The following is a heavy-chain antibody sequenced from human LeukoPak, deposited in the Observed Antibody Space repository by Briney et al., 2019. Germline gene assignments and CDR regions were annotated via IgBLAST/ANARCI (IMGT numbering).Heavy chain of an antibody. CDR3: ARVGKSGYYGSGSYARSWFDP. J-gene: IGHJ5*02. CDR1: GGSFSGYY. CDR2: INHSGST. Sequence: PSETLSLTCAVYGGSFSGYYWSWIRQPPGKGLEWIGEINHSGSTNYNPSLKSRVTISVDTSKNQFPLKLSSVTAADTAVYYCARVGKSGYYGSGSYARSWFDPWGQGTLVTVSS. V-gene: IGHV4-34*01. D-gene: IGHD3-10*01.